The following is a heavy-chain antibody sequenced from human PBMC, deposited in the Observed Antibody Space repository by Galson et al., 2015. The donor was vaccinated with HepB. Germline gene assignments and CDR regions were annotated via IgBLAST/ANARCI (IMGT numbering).Heavy chain of an antibody. CDR2: IIPIFGTA. J-gene: IGHJ6*02. D-gene: IGHD6-13*01. CDR1: GGTFSSYA. Sequence: SVKVSCKASGGTFSSYAISWVRQAPGQGFEWMGGIIPIFGTANYAQKFQGRVTITADESTSTAYMELSSLRSEDTAVYYCARHRIAAAAPYYYYGMDVWGQGTTVTVSS. CDR3: ARHRIAAAAPYYYYGMDV. V-gene: IGHV1-69*13.